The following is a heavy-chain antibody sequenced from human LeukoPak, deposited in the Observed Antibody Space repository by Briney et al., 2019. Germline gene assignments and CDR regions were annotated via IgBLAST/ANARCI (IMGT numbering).Heavy chain of an antibody. CDR1: GFTFSSFA. J-gene: IGHJ4*02. V-gene: IGHV3-23*01. CDR2: ISGSGDTT. CDR3: AKDLGYDADSYFDH. D-gene: IGHD3-16*01. Sequence: GGSLRLSCAASGFTFSSFAMNWVRQAPGKGLEWVSIISGSGDTTHYTDSVKGRFTVSRDNSKNTLYLQMNSLRAEDTAVYYCAKDLGYDADSYFDHWGQGTLVTVSS.